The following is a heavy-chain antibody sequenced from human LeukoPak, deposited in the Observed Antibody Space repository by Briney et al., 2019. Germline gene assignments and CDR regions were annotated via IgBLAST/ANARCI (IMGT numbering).Heavy chain of an antibody. CDR3: ARSLSSRFSGPRRPYYFDS. CDR1: GFTFSSYA. V-gene: IGHV3-23*01. CDR2: ISGSGGST. Sequence: GGSLRLSCAASGFTFSSYAMSWVRQAPGKGLEWVSAISGSGGSTYYADSVKGRFTISRDNSKNTLYLQMNGLRAEDTAVYYCARSLSSRFSGPRRPYYFDSWGQGTLVTVSS. J-gene: IGHJ4*02. D-gene: IGHD3-16*02.